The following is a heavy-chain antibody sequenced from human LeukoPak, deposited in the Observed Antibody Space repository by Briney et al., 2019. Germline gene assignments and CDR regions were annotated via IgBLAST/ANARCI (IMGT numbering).Heavy chain of an antibody. V-gene: IGHV3-7*04. Sequence: PGGSLSLSCAASGFTFSRYWMSWFRQAPGKGLEWVANIKEDGREGYYGGSVKGRFAISRDNAQNSLYLRMNSLRAEDTAVYYCARGDGCSSTSCYHIDFWGQGTLVTVSS. CDR3: ARGDGCSSTSCYHIDF. CDR1: GFTFSRYW. J-gene: IGHJ4*02. CDR2: IKEDGREG. D-gene: IGHD2-2*01.